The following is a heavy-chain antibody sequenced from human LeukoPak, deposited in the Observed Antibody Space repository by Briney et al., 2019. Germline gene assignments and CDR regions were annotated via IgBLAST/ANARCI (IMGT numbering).Heavy chain of an antibody. CDR3: ARDLDY. CDR1: GSTFGTYW. Sequence: GGSLRLSCTASGSTFGTYWMSWVRQAPGKGLEWVANIKQDGSDKYYVDSVKGRFTISRDNAKNSLYLQMNSLRAEDTAVYYCARDLDYWGQGTLVSVSS. J-gene: IGHJ4*02. CDR2: IKQDGSDK. V-gene: IGHV3-7*05.